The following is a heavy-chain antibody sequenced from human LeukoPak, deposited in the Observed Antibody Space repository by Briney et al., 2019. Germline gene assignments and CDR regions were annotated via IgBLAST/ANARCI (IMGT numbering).Heavy chain of an antibody. D-gene: IGHD6-19*01. J-gene: IGHJ6*02. CDR2: IYYSGST. V-gene: IGHV4-31*03. CDR1: GGSISSSSYY. Sequence: TSETLSLTCTVSGGSISSSSYYWGWIRQHPGKGLEWIGYIYYSGSTYYNPSLKSRVTISVDTSKNQFSLKLSSVTAADTAVYYCARRSGWYSTQDYYYYGMDVWGQGTTVTVSS. CDR3: ARRSGWYSTQDYYYYGMDV.